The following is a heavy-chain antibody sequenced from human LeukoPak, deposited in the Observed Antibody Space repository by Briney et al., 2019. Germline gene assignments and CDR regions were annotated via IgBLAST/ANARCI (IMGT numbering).Heavy chain of an antibody. V-gene: IGHV3-66*01. CDR1: GFTVSSNY. J-gene: IGHJ4*02. Sequence: GGSLRLSCAASGFTVSSNYMSWVRQAPGKGLEWVSVIYSGGSTYYADSVKGRFTISRDTSKNTLYLQMNSLRAEDTAVYYCARDGPRAGRGVILDDWGQGTLVTVSS. CDR2: IYSGGST. D-gene: IGHD3-10*01. CDR3: ARDGPRAGRGVILDD.